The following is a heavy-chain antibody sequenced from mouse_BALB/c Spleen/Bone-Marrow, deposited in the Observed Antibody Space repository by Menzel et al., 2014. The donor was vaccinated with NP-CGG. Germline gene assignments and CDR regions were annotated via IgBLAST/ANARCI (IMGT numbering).Heavy chain of an antibody. D-gene: IGHD3-1*01. Sequence: VKLMESGPELVKPGASVKMSCKASGYTFTDYVISWVKQRTGQGLEWIGEIYPGSGSTYYNEKFKGKATLTADKSSNTAYMQLSSLTSEDSAVYFCARGLGLPFYAMDYWGQGTSATVSS. V-gene: IGHV1-77*01. J-gene: IGHJ4*01. CDR1: GYTFTDYV. CDR3: ARGLGLPFYAMDY. CDR2: IYPGSGST.